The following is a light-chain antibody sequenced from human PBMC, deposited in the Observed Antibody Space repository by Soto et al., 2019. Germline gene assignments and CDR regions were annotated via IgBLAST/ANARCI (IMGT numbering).Light chain of an antibody. CDR3: QQYGSSQT. J-gene: IGKJ1*01. CDR2: GAS. CDR1: QTVRNNY. Sequence: EFVLTQSPGTLSLSPGERATLSRRASQTVRNNYLAWYQQKPGPAARLLIYGASSRATGIPDRFSGSGSGTEFTLTISRLEPEDFAVYYCQQYGSSQTFGQGTKVDIK. V-gene: IGKV3-20*01.